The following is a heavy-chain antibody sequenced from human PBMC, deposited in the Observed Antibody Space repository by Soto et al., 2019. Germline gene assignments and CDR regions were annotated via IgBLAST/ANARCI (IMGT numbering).Heavy chain of an antibody. D-gene: IGHD4-17*01. CDR1: GFTFISHW. CDR3: SSLHDYCDYHCWFDP. CDR2: IKHDGRG. V-gene: IGHV3-7*01. J-gene: IGHJ5*02. Sequence: EEQLVDSGGGLVQPGGSLRLSCTASGFTFISHWMSWVRQAPGTGLECVANIKHDGRGYYVDSVKGGFTISRDNANNYLYLQMNSLRAQDPAVYYCSSLHDYCDYHCWFDPWGQGNLVTVS.